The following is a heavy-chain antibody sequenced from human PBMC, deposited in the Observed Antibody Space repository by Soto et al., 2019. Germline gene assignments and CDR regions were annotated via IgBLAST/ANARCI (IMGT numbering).Heavy chain of an antibody. CDR2: INGGGDST. Sequence: EVQLLESGGGLVQPGGSLRLSCAASGFTFSSYAMSWVRQAPGKGLEWVSGINGGGDSTYFADSVRGPYAISRDNSKNTLFLHLDYLRAEGTGVYYCAGGCTFDPWGQGTLVTVSS. CDR1: GFTFSSYA. D-gene: IGHD2-15*01. CDR3: AGGCTFDP. V-gene: IGHV3-23*01. J-gene: IGHJ5*02.